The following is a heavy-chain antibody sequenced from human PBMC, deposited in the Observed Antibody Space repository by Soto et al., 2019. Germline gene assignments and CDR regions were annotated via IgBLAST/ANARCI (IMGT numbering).Heavy chain of an antibody. CDR3: AHSLAASNSCDYEPINSFDY. CDR2: IYWDDDK. J-gene: IGHJ4*02. D-gene: IGHD3-16*01. CDR1: GFSLSTSGVG. V-gene: IGHV2-5*02. Sequence: QITLKESGPTLVKHTQTLTLTCTFSGFSLSTSGVGVGWIRQPPGKALELLALIYWDDDKRYSPSLKSRLTITKDAAKNLVVLTMTNMDPVDSATYYCAHSLAASNSCDYEPINSFDYWGQGPLVTVSS.